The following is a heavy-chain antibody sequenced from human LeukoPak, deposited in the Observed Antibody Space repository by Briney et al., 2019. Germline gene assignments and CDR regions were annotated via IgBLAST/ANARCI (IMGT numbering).Heavy chain of an antibody. CDR3: AREYYYDSSGYPTDASDI. J-gene: IGHJ3*02. V-gene: IGHV4-39*07. D-gene: IGHD3-22*01. CDR1: GGSISSSSYY. CDR2: IYYSGST. Sequence: SETLSLTCTVSGGSISSSSYYWGWIRQPPGKGLEWIGSIYYSGSTYYNPSLKSRVTISVDTSKNQFSLKLSSVTAADTAVYYCAREYYYDSSGYPTDASDIWGQGTMVTVSS.